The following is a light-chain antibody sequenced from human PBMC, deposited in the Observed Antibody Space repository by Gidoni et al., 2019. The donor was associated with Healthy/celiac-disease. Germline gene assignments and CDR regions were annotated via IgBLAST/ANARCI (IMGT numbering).Light chain of an antibody. CDR3: CSYAGSFVV. CDR2: DVS. Sequence: QSALPQPRSVSGSPGQSVTISCTGTRSDVGGYNSGSWYQQHPGKAPKLMIYDVSKRPSGVPDRFSGSKSGNTASLTISGLQAEDEADYYCCSYAGSFVVFGGGTKLTVL. CDR1: RSDVGGYNS. V-gene: IGLV2-11*01. J-gene: IGLJ2*01.